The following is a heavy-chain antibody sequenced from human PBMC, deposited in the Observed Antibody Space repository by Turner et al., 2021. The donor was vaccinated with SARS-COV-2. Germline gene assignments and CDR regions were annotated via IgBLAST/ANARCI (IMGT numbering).Heavy chain of an antibody. CDR1: GCSISSSSYY. CDR3: ERHQGSTSGYDHGMNV. D-gene: IGHD1-1*01. CDR2: SCYGGST. J-gene: IGHJ6*02. V-gene: IGHV4-39*01. Sequence: QLLLQESGPGLEKPSETLSLTCTVSGCSISSSSYYWGWIRQPPGKGLEWIGNSCYGGSTYETPSLKSRGTISVDTSKNQFSLKLSSMTAADTAVYYCERHQGSTSGYDHGMNVWGQGTAVIVSS.